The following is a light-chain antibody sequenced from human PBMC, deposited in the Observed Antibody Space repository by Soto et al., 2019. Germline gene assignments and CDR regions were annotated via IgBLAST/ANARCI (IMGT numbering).Light chain of an antibody. Sequence: DVQMTQSPSSLSASVGDRVTITCRASQGISSYLAWYQQKPGKAPKLLIYEASTLQSGVPSRFSGSRSGTEFTLTISSPQPEDFATYYCQQLNAYPITFGQGTRLEIK. V-gene: IGKV1-9*01. J-gene: IGKJ5*01. CDR1: QGISSY. CDR2: EAS. CDR3: QQLNAYPIT.